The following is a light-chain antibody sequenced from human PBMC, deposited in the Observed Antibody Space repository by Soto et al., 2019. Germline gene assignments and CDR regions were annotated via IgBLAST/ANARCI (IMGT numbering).Light chain of an antibody. CDR1: QSVRNN. CDR2: GAS. Sequence: ETVMTQSQGTMSVSPGERATVGFRASQSVRNNLAWYQQKPGQAPRLLIYGASTRATGIPARFSGSGSGTDFTLTLSRLEPEDFAVYYCQQYGSSGTFGQGTKVDIK. J-gene: IGKJ1*01. V-gene: IGKV3-20*01. CDR3: QQYGSSGT.